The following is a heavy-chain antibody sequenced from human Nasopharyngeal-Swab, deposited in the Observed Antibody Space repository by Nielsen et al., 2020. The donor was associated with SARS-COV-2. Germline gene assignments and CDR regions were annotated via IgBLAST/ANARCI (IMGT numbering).Heavy chain of an antibody. CDR3: ARVTTVTTFVFPPGPDWYFDL. J-gene: IGHJ2*01. CDR2: INTNTGNP. V-gene: IGHV7-4-1*02. Sequence: ASVKVSCKASGYTFTRYAMNWVRQAPGQGLEWMGWINTNTGNPTYAQGFTGRFVFSLDTSVSTAYLQISSLKAEDTAVYYCARVTTVTTFVFPPGPDWYFDLWGRGTLVTVSS. CDR1: GYTFTRYA. D-gene: IGHD4-11*01.